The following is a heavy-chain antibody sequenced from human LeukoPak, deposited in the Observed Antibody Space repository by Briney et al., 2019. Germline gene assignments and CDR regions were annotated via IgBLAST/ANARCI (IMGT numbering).Heavy chain of an antibody. CDR3: ARGVTGTTIGSFDI. CDR1: GGSVSSGSYY. Sequence: PSETLSFTCTVSGGSVSSGSYYWSWIRQPPGKGLEWIGYIYYSGSTNYNPSLKSRVTISVDTSKNQFSLKLSSVTAADTAVYYCARGVTGTTIGSFDIWGQGTMVTVSS. CDR2: IYYSGST. D-gene: IGHD1-20*01. V-gene: IGHV4-61*01. J-gene: IGHJ3*02.